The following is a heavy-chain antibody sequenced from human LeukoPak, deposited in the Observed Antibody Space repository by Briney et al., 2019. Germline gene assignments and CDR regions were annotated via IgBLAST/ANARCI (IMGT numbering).Heavy chain of an antibody. Sequence: GESLKISCQASGYSFSSFWIGWVRQVPGKGLEWMGIIHPGDSDTRYSPSFQGQVTISADKSLSTAYLQWSSLKPSDTAMYYCARSGYSYGPLDYWGQGTLVTVSS. J-gene: IGHJ4*02. V-gene: IGHV5-51*01. CDR3: ARSGYSYGPLDY. D-gene: IGHD5-18*01. CDR1: GYSFSSFW. CDR2: IHPGDSDT.